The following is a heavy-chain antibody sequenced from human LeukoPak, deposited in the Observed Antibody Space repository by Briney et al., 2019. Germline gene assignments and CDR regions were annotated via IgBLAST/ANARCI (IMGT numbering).Heavy chain of an antibody. CDR3: AREGWGSSSWPTGMYFDL. J-gene: IGHJ2*01. CDR1: GGSISSYY. D-gene: IGHD6-13*01. Sequence: NPSETLSLTCTVSGGSISSYYWSWIRQPPGKGLEWIGYIYYSGSTNYNPSLKSRVTISVHTSKNQFSLKLRSVTAADTAVYYCAREGWGSSSWPTGMYFDLWGRGTLVTVSS. V-gene: IGHV4-59*01. CDR2: IYYSGST.